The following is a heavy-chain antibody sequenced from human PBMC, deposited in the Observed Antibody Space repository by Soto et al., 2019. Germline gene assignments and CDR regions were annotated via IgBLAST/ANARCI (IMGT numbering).Heavy chain of an antibody. Sequence: GASVKVSCKASGYTFTSYDINWVRQAAGQGLEWMGWMHPNSGNTGYAQKFQGRVTMTRNTSISTAYMELSSLRSEDTAVYYCARVHNYDILTGYYNGRNYYYGMDVWG. CDR3: ARVHNYDILTGYYNGRNYYYGMDV. D-gene: IGHD3-9*01. CDR2: MHPNSGNT. CDR1: GYTFTSYD. V-gene: IGHV1-8*01. J-gene: IGHJ6*02.